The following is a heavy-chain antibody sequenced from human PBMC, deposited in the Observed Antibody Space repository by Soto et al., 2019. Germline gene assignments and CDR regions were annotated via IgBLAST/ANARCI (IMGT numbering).Heavy chain of an antibody. CDR2: ISGSGGST. CDR1: GFTFSSYA. CDR3: AQVRDVSLIAVVIKYFDY. V-gene: IGHV3-23*01. J-gene: IGHJ4*02. D-gene: IGHD3-22*01. Sequence: GGSLRLSCAASGFTFSSYAMSWVRQAPGKGLEWVSAISGSGGSTYYADSVKGRFTISRDNSKSTLYLQMNSLRAEDTAVYYCAQVRDVSLIAVVIKYFDYWGERTLVTVSS.